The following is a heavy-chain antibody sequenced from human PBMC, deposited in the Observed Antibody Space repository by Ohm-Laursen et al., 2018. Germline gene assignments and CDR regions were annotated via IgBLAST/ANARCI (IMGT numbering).Heavy chain of an antibody. CDR2: FSWKSGNI. V-gene: IGHV3-9*01. CDR1: GFTFDEYA. D-gene: IGHD3/OR15-3a*01. CDR3: ARDRDWAIDY. Sequence: SLRLSCTASGFTFDEYAMNWVRQAPGKGLEWVSGFSWKSGNIGYADSVKGRFTISRDNSRNTLYLQMDRLRDDDTAVYYCARDRDWAIDYWGQGTLVTVSS. J-gene: IGHJ4*02.